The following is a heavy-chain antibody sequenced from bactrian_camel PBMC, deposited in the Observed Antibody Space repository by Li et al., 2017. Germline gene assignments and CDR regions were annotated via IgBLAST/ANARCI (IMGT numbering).Heavy chain of an antibody. CDR1: GFTFANYD. J-gene: IGHJ4*01. CDR2: ITSEGYST. CDR3: AARVTGGCVNLSERYSY. D-gene: IGHD7*01. Sequence: HVQLVESGGDLVQPGGSLRLSCVASGFTFANYDMSWVRQAPGNEREAVASITSEGYSTHYIGSVKGRFTISRDDNKNTVYLEMNTLQPEDTAVYYCAARVTGGCVNLSERYSYWGQGTQVTVS. V-gene: IGHV3S60*01.